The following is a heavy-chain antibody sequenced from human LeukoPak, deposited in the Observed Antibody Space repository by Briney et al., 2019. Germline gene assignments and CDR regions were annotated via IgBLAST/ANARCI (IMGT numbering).Heavy chain of an antibody. Sequence: GGSLRLSCAASGFTFSSYAMHWVRQAPGKGLEWVSSISSSSSYIYYADSVKGRFTISRDNAKNSLYLQMNSLRAEDTAVYYCARAPYSYGSFDYWGQGTLVTVSS. V-gene: IGHV3-21*01. J-gene: IGHJ4*02. D-gene: IGHD5-18*01. CDR1: GFTFSSYA. CDR3: ARAPYSYGSFDY. CDR2: ISSSSSYI.